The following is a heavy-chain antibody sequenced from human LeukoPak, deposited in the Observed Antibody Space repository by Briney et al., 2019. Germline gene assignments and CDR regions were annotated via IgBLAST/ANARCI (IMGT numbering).Heavy chain of an antibody. CDR2: IYYSGST. CDR1: GGSITSYH. CDR3: SRLTMVRGVYDAFDI. V-gene: IGHV4-59*01. D-gene: IGHD3-10*01. J-gene: IGHJ3*02. Sequence: SETLSLTCTVSGGSITSYHYSWIRQPPGKGLEWIGYIYYSGSTNYNPSLKSRVTISVDTSKNHFSLKLSSLTAADTAVYYCSRLTMVRGVYDAFDIWGQGTMVTVSS.